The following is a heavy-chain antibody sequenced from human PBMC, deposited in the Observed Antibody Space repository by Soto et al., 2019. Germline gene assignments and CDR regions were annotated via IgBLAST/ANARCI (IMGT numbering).Heavy chain of an antibody. CDR3: AKDKKRRLTSGFYSDY. V-gene: IGHV3-43*01. Sequence: PGGSLRLSCAASGFTFGDFTMHWVRQAPGKGLEWVSLISWDGVFRTYADSVKGRFTISRDNSKNSLYLQMNSLRTEDTALYYCAKDKKRRLTSGFYSDYWGQGTLVTVSS. CDR1: GFTFGDFT. CDR2: ISWDGVFR. D-gene: IGHD3-22*01. J-gene: IGHJ4*02.